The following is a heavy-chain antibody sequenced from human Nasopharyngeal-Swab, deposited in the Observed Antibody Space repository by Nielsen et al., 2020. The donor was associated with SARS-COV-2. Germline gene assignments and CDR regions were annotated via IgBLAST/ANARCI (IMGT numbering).Heavy chain of an antibody. CDR3: ARNLYGDYVIDY. Sequence: GESLKISCAASGFTFSSYWMHWVRQAPGKGLVWVSRINSDGSSTSYADSVKGRFTISRDNAKNSLFLQMNSLRDEDTAVYYCARNLYGDYVIDYWGRGTLVTVSS. CDR2: INSDGSST. CDR1: GFTFSSYW. J-gene: IGHJ4*02. V-gene: IGHV3-74*01. D-gene: IGHD4-17*01.